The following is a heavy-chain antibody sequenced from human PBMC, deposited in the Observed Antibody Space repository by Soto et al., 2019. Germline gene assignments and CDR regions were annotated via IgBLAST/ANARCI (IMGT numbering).Heavy chain of an antibody. J-gene: IGHJ4*02. CDR1: GDSIISYY. D-gene: IGHD1-26*01. Sequence: QVQLQESGPGLVKPSETLSLTCTVSGDSIISYYWNWIRQPPGKGLEWIGYIYYSGSTNYNPSLKSQVTISVDTSKNQFSLGFTSVTPADTAVYYCARRRGGSYFFDYWGQGTLVTVSS. CDR3: ARRRGGSYFFDY. V-gene: IGHV4-59*01. CDR2: IYYSGST.